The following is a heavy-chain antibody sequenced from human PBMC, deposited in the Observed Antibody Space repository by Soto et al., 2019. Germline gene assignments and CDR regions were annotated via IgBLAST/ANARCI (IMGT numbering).Heavy chain of an antibody. V-gene: IGHV4-39*01. CDR1: GGSISRNSYY. D-gene: IGHD1-1*01. J-gene: IGHJ4*02. CDR2: IYYSGST. CDR3: ARHDWNGVDY. Sequence: QMQLQESGPGLVKPSETLSLTCTVSGGSISRNSYYWGWIRQPPGKGLEWIGSIYYSGSTYYNPSLKSRVTTSVYTSKNQFSLKLSSVTAADTAVYYCARHDWNGVDYWGQGTLVTVSS.